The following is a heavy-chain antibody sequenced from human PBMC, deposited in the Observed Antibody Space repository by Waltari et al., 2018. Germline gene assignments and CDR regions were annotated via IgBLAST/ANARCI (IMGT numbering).Heavy chain of an antibody. CDR3: ARDGVDRAFDI. V-gene: IGHV4-34*01. CDR2: INHSGST. J-gene: IGHJ3*02. D-gene: IGHD2-15*01. CDR1: GGSFSGYY. Sequence: QVQLQQWGAGLLKPSETLSLTCAVYGGSFSGYYWSWIRQPPGKGLEWIGEINHSGSTNYNPSLKSRVTISVDRSKNQFSLKLSSVTAADTAVYYCARDGVDRAFDIWGQGTMVTVSS.